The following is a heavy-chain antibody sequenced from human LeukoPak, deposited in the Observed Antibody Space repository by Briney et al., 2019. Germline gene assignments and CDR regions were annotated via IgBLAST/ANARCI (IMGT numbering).Heavy chain of an antibody. CDR2: ISDSGGDK. V-gene: IGHV3-30*02. J-gene: IGHJ4*02. Sequence: GFLRLSCAASGFTFSRYGFHWVRQAPGKGLEWVAFISDSGGDKWFGDSVKGRFTISRDKSKNTVNLQMSSLRVEDTALYYCARDGGSESYAFDYWGQETLVTVSS. CDR1: GFTFSRYG. D-gene: IGHD3-10*01. CDR3: ARDGGSESYAFDY.